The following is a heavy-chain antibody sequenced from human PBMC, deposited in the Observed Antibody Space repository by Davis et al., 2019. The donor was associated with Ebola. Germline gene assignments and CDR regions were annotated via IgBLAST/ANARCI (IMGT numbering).Heavy chain of an antibody. J-gene: IGHJ1*01. CDR1: GYSFTTYW. D-gene: IGHD6-19*01. CDR2: IYPGDSDT. Sequence: GESLKISCKGSGYSFTTYWIARVRQMPEKGLEWMGIIYPGDSDTRYSPSFQGQVTISADKSISTAYLQWSSLKASDTAMYYCARPKYSSGWYVNFQHWGQGTLVTVSS. V-gene: IGHV5-51*01. CDR3: ARPKYSSGWYVNFQH.